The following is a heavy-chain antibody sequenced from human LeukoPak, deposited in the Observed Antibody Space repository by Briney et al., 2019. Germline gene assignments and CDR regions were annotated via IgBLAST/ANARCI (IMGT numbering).Heavy chain of an antibody. CDR2: ISGGGGST. V-gene: IGHV3-23*01. J-gene: IGHJ4*02. D-gene: IGHD2-21*02. Sequence: GGSLRLSCAPSEFTFSSYAMSWVRQAPGKGLEWVSGISGGGGSTYYADSVKGRFTISRDNSKNTLYLQMNSLRAEDTAVYYCARGPPYCGGDCYYFDYWGQGTLVTVSS. CDR3: ARGPPYCGGDCYYFDY. CDR1: EFTFSSYA.